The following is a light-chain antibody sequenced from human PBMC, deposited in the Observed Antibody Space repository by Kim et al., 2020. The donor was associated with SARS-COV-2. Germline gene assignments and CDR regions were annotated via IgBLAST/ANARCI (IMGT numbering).Light chain of an antibody. J-gene: IGKJ2*03. CDR3: QQYYNTPYS. V-gene: IGKV4-1*01. CDR1: QSVLTSSNNRNY. CDR2: WAS. Sequence: RASINWKSSQSVLTSSNNRNYLAWYQQKPGQTPKLLIYWASTRESGVPDRFSGSGSGTDFTLTISSLQAEDVAVYYCQQYYNTPYSFGQGTKLEI.